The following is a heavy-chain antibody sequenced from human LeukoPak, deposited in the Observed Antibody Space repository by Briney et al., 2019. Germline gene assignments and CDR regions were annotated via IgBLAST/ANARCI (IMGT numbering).Heavy chain of an antibody. J-gene: IGHJ4*02. CDR2: ISGSGGST. Sequence: PGGSLRLSCAASGFTFSSYAMSWVRQAPGKGLEWVSAISGSGGSTYYADSVEGRFTISRDNSKNTLYLQMNSLRAEDTAVYYCARSRGYSYGFDYFDYWGQGTLVTVSS. V-gene: IGHV3-23*01. D-gene: IGHD5-18*01. CDR3: ARSRGYSYGFDYFDY. CDR1: GFTFSSYA.